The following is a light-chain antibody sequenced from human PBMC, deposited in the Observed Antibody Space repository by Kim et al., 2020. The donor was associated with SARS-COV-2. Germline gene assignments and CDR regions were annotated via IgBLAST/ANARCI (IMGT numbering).Light chain of an antibody. V-gene: IGLV3-9*01. CDR3: QVWDSTRCV. Sequence: SLALGQTARITCAGNNIGSKNVHWYQQKPGQAPVVVIYRDSDRPSGIPERFSGSNSGNTATLTISRAQAGDEADYYCQVWDSTRCVFGSGTKVTVL. CDR2: RDS. J-gene: IGLJ1*01. CDR1: NIGSKN.